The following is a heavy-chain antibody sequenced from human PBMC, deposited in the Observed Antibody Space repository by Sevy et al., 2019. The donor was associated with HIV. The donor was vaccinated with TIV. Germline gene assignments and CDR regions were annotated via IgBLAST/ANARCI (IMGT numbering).Heavy chain of an antibody. CDR3: ARVPCSSTSCYGYYFDY. V-gene: IGHV4-59*01. CDR2: IYYSGST. Sequence: SETLSLTCTVSGGSISGYYWSWIRQPPGKGLEWIGYIYYSGSTDYNPSLKSRVTISVDSSKNQFSLKLSSVTAADTAVYYCARVPCSSTSCYGYYFDYWGQGTLVTVSS. CDR1: GGSISGYY. D-gene: IGHD2-2*01. J-gene: IGHJ4*02.